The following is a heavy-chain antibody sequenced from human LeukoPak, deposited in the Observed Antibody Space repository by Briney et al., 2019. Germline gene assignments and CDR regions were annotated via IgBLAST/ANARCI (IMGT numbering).Heavy chain of an antibody. D-gene: IGHD6-19*01. V-gene: IGHV3-23*01. J-gene: IGHJ4*02. Sequence: PGGSLRLSCAASGFTFRSYAMNWVRQAPGKGLEWVSGISSSGGTTYYADSVRGRFTISRDNSKNTVYLQTRSLRAEDTAVYYCAHPSSGWTSFDYWGQGTLVTVSS. CDR3: AHPSSGWTSFDY. CDR1: GFTFRSYA. CDR2: ISSSGGTT.